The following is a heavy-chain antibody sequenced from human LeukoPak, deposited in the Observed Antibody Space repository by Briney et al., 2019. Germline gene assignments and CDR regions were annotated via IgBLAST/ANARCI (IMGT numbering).Heavy chain of an antibody. D-gene: IGHD1-26*01. V-gene: IGHV3-23*01. CDR3: AKDYEWELPVDY. CDR2: ISGSGGST. Sequence: PGASLRLSCAASGFTFSSYAMSWVRQAPGKGLEWVSAISGSGGSTYYADSVKGRSTISRDNSKNTLYLQMNSLRAEDTAVYYCAKDYEWELPVDYWGQGTLVTVSS. J-gene: IGHJ4*02. CDR1: GFTFSSYA.